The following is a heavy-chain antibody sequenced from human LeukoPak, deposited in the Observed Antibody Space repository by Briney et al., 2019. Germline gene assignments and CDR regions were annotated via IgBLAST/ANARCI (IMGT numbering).Heavy chain of an antibody. CDR3: AREARDDAFDI. CDR2: IIPIFGTA. V-gene: IGHV1-69*01. Sequence: ASVKVSCKASGGTFSSYAISWVRQAPGQGLEWMGGIIPIFGTANYAQKFQGRDTITADESTSTAYMELSSLRSEDTAVYYCAREARDDAFDIWGQGTMVTVSS. CDR1: GGTFSSYA. J-gene: IGHJ3*02.